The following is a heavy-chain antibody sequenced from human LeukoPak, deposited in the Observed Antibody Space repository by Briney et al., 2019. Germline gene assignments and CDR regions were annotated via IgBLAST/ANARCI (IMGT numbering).Heavy chain of an antibody. Sequence: PSETLSLTCTVSGGSISSYYWSWIRQPAGKGLEWIGRIYTSGSTNYNPSLKSRVTMSVDTSKHQFSLKLSSVTAADTAVYYCASYHYDILTGYRNYAFDIWGEGTMVTVSS. CDR2: IYTSGST. D-gene: IGHD3-9*01. V-gene: IGHV4-4*07. CDR1: GGSISSYY. J-gene: IGHJ3*02. CDR3: ASYHYDILTGYRNYAFDI.